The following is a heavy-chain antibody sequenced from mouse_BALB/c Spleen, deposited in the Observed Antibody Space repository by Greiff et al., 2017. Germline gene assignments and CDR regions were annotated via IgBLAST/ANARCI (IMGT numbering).Heavy chain of an antibody. CDR2: INPYNGAT. CDR1: GYSFTGYY. J-gene: IGHJ2*01. CDR3: AREGGYFFDY. Sequence: VQLQQSGPELVKPGASVKISCKASGYSFTGYYMHWVKQSHVKSLEWIGRINPYNGATSYNQNFKDKASLTVDKSSSTAYMELHSLTSEDSAVYYCAREGGYFFDYWGQGTTLTVSS. V-gene: IGHV1-31*01.